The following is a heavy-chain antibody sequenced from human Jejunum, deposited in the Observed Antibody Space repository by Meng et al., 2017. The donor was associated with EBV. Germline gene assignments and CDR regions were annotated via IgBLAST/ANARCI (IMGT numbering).Heavy chain of an antibody. J-gene: IGHJ5*02. Sequence: QVHLQESGPGLVKPSETPSLTCSVSGDSVTGYNYWTWIRQPPGKGLEWIGNLYYAGKAIYKPSLQSRVTISVDTSKNQISLKVTSVTAADTAIYYCARGRGYDYGDSWGQGTLVTVSS. CDR1: GDSVTGYNY. V-gene: IGHV4-61*01. CDR2: LYYAGKA. D-gene: IGHD5-12*01. CDR3: ARGRGYDYGDS.